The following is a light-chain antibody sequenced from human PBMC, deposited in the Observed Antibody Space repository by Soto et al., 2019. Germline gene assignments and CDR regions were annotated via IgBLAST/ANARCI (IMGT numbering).Light chain of an antibody. V-gene: IGKV3-15*01. CDR2: GAS. CDR3: QQYNNWLT. Sequence: EIGMTQSPATLSVSPGERANLSCRASQSVRSNLAWYQQKPGQAPRLLIYGASTRATGIPARFSGSGSGTEFTLTISSLQSEDFALYYCQQYNNWLTFGGGTKVEIK. J-gene: IGKJ4*01. CDR1: QSVRSN.